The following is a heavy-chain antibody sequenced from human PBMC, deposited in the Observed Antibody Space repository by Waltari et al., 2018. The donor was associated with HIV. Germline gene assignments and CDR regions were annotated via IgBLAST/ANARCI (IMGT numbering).Heavy chain of an antibody. J-gene: IGHJ4*02. CDR3: TSEEDYGSGSHFDY. CDR1: GFTLNSVW. D-gene: IGHD3-10*01. Sequence: EVQLVESGGDLLKPGGCLRLSCAASGFTLNSVWMSWVRHAPGKGLEGVGRIKTKGDGGATDYAAAVKGRFTISRDDSKNTVYLQMNSLKIEDTAVYYCTSEEDYGSGSHFDYWGQGTLVTVSS. V-gene: IGHV3-15*01. CDR2: IKTKGDGGAT.